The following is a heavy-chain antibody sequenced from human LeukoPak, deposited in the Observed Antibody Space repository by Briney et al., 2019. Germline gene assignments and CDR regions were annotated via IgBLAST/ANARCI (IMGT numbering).Heavy chain of an antibody. CDR1: GFTSADYA. CDR2: MSGSSGSI. D-gene: IGHD6-13*01. CDR3: AKGYSSSWYGLPHPYYFDY. Sequence: GGSLRLSCAASGFTSADYAVTWVRQAPGHGLEWVSGMSGSSGSIGYADSVKGRFTIFRDNAKNSLYLQMNRLRAEDMALYYCAKGYSSSWYGLPHPYYFDYWGQGTLVTVSS. J-gene: IGHJ4*02. V-gene: IGHV3-9*02.